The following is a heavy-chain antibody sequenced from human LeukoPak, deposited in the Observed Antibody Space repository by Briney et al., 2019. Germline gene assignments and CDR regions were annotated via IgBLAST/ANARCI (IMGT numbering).Heavy chain of an antibody. D-gene: IGHD1-26*01. CDR1: GGSISSYY. Sequence: SETLSLTCTVSGGSISSYYWRWIRQPAGKGLEWIGRISTSGSTNYNASLKSRVSMSVDTSKNQFSLKLSSVTAADTAVFYCARENSGSYREFDYWGQGTLVTVSS. CDR3: ARENSGSYREFDY. V-gene: IGHV4-4*07. CDR2: ISTSGST. J-gene: IGHJ4*02.